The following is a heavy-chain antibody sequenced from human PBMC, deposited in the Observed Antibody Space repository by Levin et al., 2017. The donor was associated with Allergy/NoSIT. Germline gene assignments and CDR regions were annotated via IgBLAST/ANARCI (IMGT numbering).Heavy chain of an antibody. Sequence: PTGGSLRLSCTASGFTFGDYPMSWFRQAPGKGLEFLSYIRTKAYGGTTEYAASVKGRFTISRDDSESIAYLQMNSLETEDTAVYYCSRACRISGDAFDIWGQGTMVTVSS. V-gene: IGHV3-49*03. CDR1: GFTFGDYP. CDR3: SRACRISGDAFDI. J-gene: IGHJ3*02. D-gene: IGHD2-15*01. CDR2: IRTKAYGGTT.